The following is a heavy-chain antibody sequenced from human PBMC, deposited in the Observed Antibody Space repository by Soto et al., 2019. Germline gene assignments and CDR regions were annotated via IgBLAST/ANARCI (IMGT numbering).Heavy chain of an antibody. Sequence: QVQLVESGGGVVQPGRSLRLSCVGSGFIFSNNGMHWVRQTPGKGLEWVAFMSYDGANTFYADSVKGRFTISRDISRDTLYLQMSSLRDEDTAMYFCARDGYNRGGFDYWGQGTQVTVSS. J-gene: IGHJ4*02. CDR1: GFIFSNNG. V-gene: IGHV3-30*05. CDR3: ARDGYNRGGFDY. CDR2: MSYDGANT. D-gene: IGHD3-10*01.